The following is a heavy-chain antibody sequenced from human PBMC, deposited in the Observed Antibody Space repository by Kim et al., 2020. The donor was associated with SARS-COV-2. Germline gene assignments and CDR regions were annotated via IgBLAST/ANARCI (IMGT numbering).Heavy chain of an antibody. J-gene: IGHJ6*02. D-gene: IGHD2-2*01. Sequence: SETLSLTCTVSGGSISSGGYYWSWIRQHPGKGLEWIGYIYYSGSTYYNPSLKSRVTISVDTSKNQFSLKLSSVTAADTAVYYCARDAGGYCSSTSCYGMDVWGQGTTVTVSS. V-gene: IGHV4-31*03. CDR2: IYYSGST. CDR3: ARDAGGYCSSTSCYGMDV. CDR1: GGSISSGGYY.